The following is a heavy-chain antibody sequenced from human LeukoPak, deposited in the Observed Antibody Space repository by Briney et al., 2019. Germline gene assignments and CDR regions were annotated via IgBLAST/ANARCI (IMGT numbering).Heavy chain of an antibody. Sequence: PGGSLRLSCAVSGFTLSSSEMDWVRQAPGKGLEWVSYISRAGDGSAKYYRDSVKGRFTISRDNSKNTLYLQMNSLRAEDTAMYYCARMEMATAIFDYWGQGTLVTVSS. J-gene: IGHJ4*02. CDR1: GFTLSSSE. V-gene: IGHV3-48*03. CDR3: ARMEMATAIFDY. CDR2: ISRAGDGSAK. D-gene: IGHD5-24*01.